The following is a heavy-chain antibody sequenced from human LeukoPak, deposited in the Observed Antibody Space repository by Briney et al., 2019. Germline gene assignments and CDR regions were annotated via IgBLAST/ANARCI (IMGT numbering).Heavy chain of an antibody. V-gene: IGHV4-34*01. J-gene: IGHJ4*02. CDR1: GGSFSGYY. CDR3: AQRGSSYYYVDY. D-gene: IGHD3-22*01. CDR2: INHSGST. Sequence: SETLSLTCAVYGGSFSGYYWSWIRQPPGKGLEWIGEINHSGSTNYNPSLKSRVTISVDTSKNQFSLKLSSVTAADTAVYYCAQRGSSYYYVDYWGQGTLVTVSS.